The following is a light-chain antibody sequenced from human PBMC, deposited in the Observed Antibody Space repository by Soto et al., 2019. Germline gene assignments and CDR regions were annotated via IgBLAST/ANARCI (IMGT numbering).Light chain of an antibody. CDR3: QQRLSWPLT. CDR2: DVS. CDR1: QTIGNQ. Sequence: EIVLTQSPATLSLSPGERATLSCRASQTIGNQLGWYQQKPGQAPRLLISDVSNRATGIPARFSGSGSGTDFPLTIGSLEPEDFAVYYCQQRLSWPLTFGGGTKVEIK. V-gene: IGKV3-11*01. J-gene: IGKJ4*01.